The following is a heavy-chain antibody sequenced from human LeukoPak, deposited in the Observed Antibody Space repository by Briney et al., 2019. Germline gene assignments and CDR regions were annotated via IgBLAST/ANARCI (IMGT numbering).Heavy chain of an antibody. CDR3: ARDAWRRVFYYGMDV. D-gene: IGHD6-13*01. J-gene: IGHJ6*02. CDR2: ICWNSGNI. V-gene: IGHV3-9*01. CDR1: GFTFAVYA. Sequence: PGGSLRLSCAAPGFTFAVYAMRWGRQAPGKGLERVSGICWNSGNIGYADSVKGRFSISRDNAKNSLYLQMNSLRTKDTALYFCARDAWRRVFYYGMDVGGQGTTVAVSS.